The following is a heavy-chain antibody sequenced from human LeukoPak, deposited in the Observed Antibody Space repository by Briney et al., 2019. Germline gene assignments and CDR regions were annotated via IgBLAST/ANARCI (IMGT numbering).Heavy chain of an antibody. Sequence: SETLSLTCTVSGGSISTTTYYWGWIRQPPGKGLEWIGSVYSSGRTYYNPSLKSRVTISLDTSKNHLSLTLTSVVAADTAIYYCMRRDTGWNYSDYWGQGILVTVSS. J-gene: IGHJ4*02. CDR2: VYSSGRT. CDR1: GGSISTTTYY. CDR3: MRRDTGWNYSDY. D-gene: IGHD6-19*01. V-gene: IGHV4-39*02.